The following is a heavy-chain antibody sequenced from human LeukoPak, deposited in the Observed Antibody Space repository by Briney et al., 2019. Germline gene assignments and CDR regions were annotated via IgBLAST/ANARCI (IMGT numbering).Heavy chain of an antibody. Sequence: GGSLRLSCAASGFAFSSYNMKWVRQAPGKGLEWVSSISSRSSYIFYADSVKGRFTISRDNAKKSLYLQMNSLRAEDTAVYYCASGVNYFDYWGQGTLVTVSS. J-gene: IGHJ4*02. CDR2: ISSRSSYI. CDR3: ASGVNYFDY. D-gene: IGHD3-3*01. V-gene: IGHV3-21*01. CDR1: GFAFSSYN.